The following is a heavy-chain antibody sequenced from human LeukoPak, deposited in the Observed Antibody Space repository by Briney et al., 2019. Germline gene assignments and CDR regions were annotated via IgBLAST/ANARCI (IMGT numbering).Heavy chain of an antibody. Sequence: PSQTLSLTCAVSGGSISSGGYSWSWIRQPPGKGLEWIGYIYYSGSTYYNPSLKSRVTISVDTSKNQFSLKLSSVTAADTAVYYCARGGSGSPYYFDYWGQGTLVAVSS. V-gene: IGHV4-31*11. CDR3: ARGGSGSPYYFDY. CDR1: GGSISSGGYS. J-gene: IGHJ4*02. CDR2: IYYSGST. D-gene: IGHD3-10*01.